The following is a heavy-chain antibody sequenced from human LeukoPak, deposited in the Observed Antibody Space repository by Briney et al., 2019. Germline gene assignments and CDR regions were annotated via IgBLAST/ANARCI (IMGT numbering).Heavy chain of an antibody. CDR3: ARAFISFVVVTAFDY. Sequence: ASVKVSCKASGGTFSSYAISWVRQAPGQGLEWMGGIIPIFGTANYAQKVQGRVTITTDESTSTAYMELSSLRSEDTAVYYCARAFISFVVVTAFDYWGQGTLVTVSS. V-gene: IGHV1-69*05. J-gene: IGHJ4*02. CDR1: GGTFSSYA. CDR2: IIPIFGTA. D-gene: IGHD2-21*02.